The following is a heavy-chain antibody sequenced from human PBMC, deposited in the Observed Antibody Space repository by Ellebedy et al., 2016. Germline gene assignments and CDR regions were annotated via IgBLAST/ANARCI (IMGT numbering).Heavy chain of an antibody. D-gene: IGHD6-6*01. Sequence: SETLSLTCAVSGGSISSGGYSWSWIRQPPGTGLEWIGYIYHSGSTYYNPSLKSRVTISVDRSKNQFSLKLGSVTAADTAVYYCARGGPSIAARGAYYWGQGTLVTVSS. CDR1: GGSISSGGYS. CDR3: ARGGPSIAARGAYY. CDR2: IYHSGST. J-gene: IGHJ4*02. V-gene: IGHV4-30-2*01.